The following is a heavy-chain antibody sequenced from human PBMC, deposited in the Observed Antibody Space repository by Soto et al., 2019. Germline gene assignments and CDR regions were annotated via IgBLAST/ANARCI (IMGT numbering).Heavy chain of an antibody. V-gene: IGHV3-53*01. CDR3: ARDLAKGGGSAGFDY. D-gene: IGHD1-26*01. Sequence: PGGSLRLSCAVSGFTVSNNYMSWVRQAPGKGLEGVSVIYSGGYTAYGDSVKGRFTISRDNSKNTLYLQMNSLRADDTAVYYCARDLAKGGGSAGFDYWGQGTLVTVSS. CDR1: GFTVSNNY. J-gene: IGHJ4*02. CDR2: IYSGGYT.